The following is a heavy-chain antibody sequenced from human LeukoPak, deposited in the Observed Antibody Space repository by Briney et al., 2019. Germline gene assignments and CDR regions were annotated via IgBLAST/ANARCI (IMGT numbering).Heavy chain of an antibody. CDR3: ARPHGSQQLPPGWFDP. CDR1: GGTFNSYA. Sequence: ASVKVSCKASGGTFNSYAISWVRQAPGQGLEWMGGIIPIFGTANYAQKFQGRVTITTDESTSTAYMELSSLRSEDTAVYYCARPHGSQQLPPGWFDPWGQGTLVTVSS. CDR2: IIPIFGTA. J-gene: IGHJ5*02. V-gene: IGHV1-69*05. D-gene: IGHD6-13*01.